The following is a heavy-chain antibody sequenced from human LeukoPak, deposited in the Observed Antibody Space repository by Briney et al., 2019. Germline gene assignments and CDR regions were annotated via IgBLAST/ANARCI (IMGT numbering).Heavy chain of an antibody. CDR3: ARHIGYGVDY. CDR1: GGSISSYY. V-gene: IGHV4-59*08. CDR2: IYYSGST. Sequence: SETLSLTCTVSGGSISSYYWSWIRQPPGKGLEWIGYIYYSGSTNYNPSLRSRVTISVDTSKNQFSLKLSSVTAADTAVYYCARHIGYGVDYWGQGTLVTVSS. D-gene: IGHD6-13*01. J-gene: IGHJ4*02.